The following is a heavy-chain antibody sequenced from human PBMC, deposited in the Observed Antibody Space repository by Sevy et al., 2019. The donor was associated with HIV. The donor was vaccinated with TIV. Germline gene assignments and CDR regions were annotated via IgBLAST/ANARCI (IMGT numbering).Heavy chain of an antibody. CDR3: ARQMRYSGSYFDAFDI. CDR2: IYYSGST. D-gene: IGHD1-26*01. V-gene: IGHV4-39*01. J-gene: IGHJ3*02. CDR1: GGSISSRSYY. Sequence: SETLSLTCTVSGGSISSRSYYWGWIRQSPGKGLEWIGSIYYSGSTYYNPSLNSRVTRSVDTSKNQFSLKLSSVTAADTAVYYCARQMRYSGSYFDAFDIWGQRTMVTVSS.